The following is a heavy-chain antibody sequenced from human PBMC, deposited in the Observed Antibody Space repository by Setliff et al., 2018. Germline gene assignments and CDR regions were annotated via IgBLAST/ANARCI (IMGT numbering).Heavy chain of an antibody. CDR2: IYYSGNT. D-gene: IGHD2-15*01. CDR3: ARGHCSSGEYPNYFDP. CDR1: GGSMIGGHYY. Sequence: SETLSLTCTVSGGSMIGGHYYWSWIRQLPGKGLEWIAYIYYSGNTYYNPSLKSRVTIPVDTSKNQFSLKINSVTAADTAVYYCARGHCSSGEYPNYFDPWGQGTQVTVSS. V-gene: IGHV4-31*03. J-gene: IGHJ5*02.